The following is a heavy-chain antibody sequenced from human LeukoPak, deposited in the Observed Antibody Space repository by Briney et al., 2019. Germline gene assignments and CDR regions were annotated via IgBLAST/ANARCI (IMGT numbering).Heavy chain of an antibody. J-gene: IGHJ5*02. CDR1: GGSISSGSSS. V-gene: IGHV4-61*09. CDR2: IYTSGST. CDR3: ARGDGS. Sequence: SETLSLTCTVSGGSISSGSSSWNWIRQPAGKGLEWIGHIYTSGSTNYNPSLKSRVTISVDTSKNQFSLKLSSVTAADTAVYYCARGDGSWGQGTLVTVSS. D-gene: IGHD5-24*01.